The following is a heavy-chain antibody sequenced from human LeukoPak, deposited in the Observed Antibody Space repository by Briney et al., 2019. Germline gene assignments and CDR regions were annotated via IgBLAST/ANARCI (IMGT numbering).Heavy chain of an antibody. Sequence: SAKVSCKASGGTFSSYAISWVRQAPGQGLEWMGGIIPIFGTANYAQKFQGRVTITADESTSTAYMELSSLRSEDTAVYYCARTRRCGGDCYSVYYFDYWGQGTLVTVSS. CDR3: ARTRRCGGDCYSVYYFDY. V-gene: IGHV1-69*13. D-gene: IGHD2-21*02. J-gene: IGHJ4*02. CDR2: IIPIFGTA. CDR1: GGTFSSYA.